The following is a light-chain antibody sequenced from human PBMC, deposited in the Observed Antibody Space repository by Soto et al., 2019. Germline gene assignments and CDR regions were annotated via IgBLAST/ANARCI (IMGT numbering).Light chain of an antibody. J-gene: IGLJ2*01. CDR3: AAWDDSLNGLVV. CDR1: SSNIGSYT. V-gene: IGLV1-44*01. CDR2: SNN. Sequence: QSVLTQPPSASGTPGQRVTISCSGSSSNIGSYTVSWYQQFPGTAPKLLIYSNNQRPSGVPDRFSGSKSGTSASLAISGLQSEDEADYYCAAWDDSLNGLVVFGGGTKLTVL.